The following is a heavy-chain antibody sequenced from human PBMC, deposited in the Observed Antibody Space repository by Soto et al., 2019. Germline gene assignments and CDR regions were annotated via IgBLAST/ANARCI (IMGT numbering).Heavy chain of an antibody. J-gene: IGHJ4*02. Sequence: ASVTGSCKTSLYTFADCYIRWVQQAPGQGLEWMGWINPTTGGKNYAQKFLGRVAMASDTSITTAYMQLSRMRSDDTAVYYCARVNYRALVDYWGQGTLVTVS. CDR2: INPTTGGK. D-gene: IGHD3-10*01. CDR1: LYTFADCY. V-gene: IGHV1-2*02. CDR3: ARVNYRALVDY.